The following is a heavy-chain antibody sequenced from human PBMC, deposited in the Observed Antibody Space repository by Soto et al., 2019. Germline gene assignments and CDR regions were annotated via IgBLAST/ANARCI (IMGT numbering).Heavy chain of an antibody. V-gene: IGHV4-59*08. Sequence: SETLSLTCTVSGGSISSYYWSWIRQPPGKGLEWIGYIYYSGSTNYNPSLKSRVTISVDTSKNQFSLKLSSVTAADTAVYYCARAIAVAGLGLYYLDYWGQGTLVTVSS. CDR3: ARAIAVAGLGLYYLDY. D-gene: IGHD6-19*01. CDR1: GGSISSYY. CDR2: IYYSGST. J-gene: IGHJ4*02.